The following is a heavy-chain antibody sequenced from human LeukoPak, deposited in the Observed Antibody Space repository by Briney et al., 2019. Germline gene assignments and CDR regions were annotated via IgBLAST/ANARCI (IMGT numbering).Heavy chain of an antibody. Sequence: GGSLRLSCAASGFTFDDYAMHWVRQAPGEGLEWVSGISWNSGSIGYADSVKGRFTISRDNAKNSLYLQINSLRAEDTALYYCAKGDGSGSYYKSTNLDYWGQGTLVTVSS. CDR3: AKGDGSGSYYKSTNLDY. CDR1: GFTFDDYA. J-gene: IGHJ4*02. D-gene: IGHD3-10*01. CDR2: ISWNSGSI. V-gene: IGHV3-9*01.